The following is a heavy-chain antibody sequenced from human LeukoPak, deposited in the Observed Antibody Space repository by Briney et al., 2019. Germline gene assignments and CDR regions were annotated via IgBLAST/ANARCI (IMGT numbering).Heavy chain of an antibody. Sequence: GGSLRLSCAASGFTFSDYYMSWIRQAPGKELEWVSYISSSGSTIYYADSVKGRFTISRDNAKNSLYLQMNSLRAEDTAVYYCARASTQYDILTGYNWFDPWGQGTLVTVSS. CDR1: GFTFSDYY. D-gene: IGHD3-9*01. CDR2: ISSSGSTI. V-gene: IGHV3-11*04. J-gene: IGHJ5*02. CDR3: ARASTQYDILTGYNWFDP.